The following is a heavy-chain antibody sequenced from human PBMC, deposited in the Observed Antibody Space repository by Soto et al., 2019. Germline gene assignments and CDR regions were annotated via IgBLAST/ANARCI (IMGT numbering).Heavy chain of an antibody. J-gene: IGHJ4*02. CDR2: IYYSGST. CDR3: AREGSYHYFDF. D-gene: IGHD1-26*01. V-gene: IGHV4-31*11. CDR1: GASLSRGGYY. Sequence: QVQLQESGPGLVKASQTLSLTCAVSGASLSRGGYYWSWIRQRPGKGPEWIGNIYYSGSTDYNPSLKSRVKISLDTSKNQFSLKINSMTAADTAVYFCAREGSYHYFDFWGQGTLVT.